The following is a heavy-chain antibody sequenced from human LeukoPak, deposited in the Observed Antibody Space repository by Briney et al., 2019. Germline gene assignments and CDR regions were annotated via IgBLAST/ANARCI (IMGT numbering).Heavy chain of an antibody. CDR1: GGSISSSNW. V-gene: IGHV4-4*02. D-gene: IGHD6-13*01. CDR2: IYYSGST. J-gene: IGHJ4*02. Sequence: PSGTLSLTCAVSGGSISSSNWWSWVRQPPGKGLEWIGSIYYSGSTYYNPSLKSRVTISVDTSKNQFSLKLSSVTAADTAVYYCARARYTSSWYPPDYWGQGTLVTVSS. CDR3: ARARYTSSWYPPDY.